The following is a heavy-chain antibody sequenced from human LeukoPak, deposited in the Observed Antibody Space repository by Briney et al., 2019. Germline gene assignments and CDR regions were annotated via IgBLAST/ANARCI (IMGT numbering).Heavy chain of an antibody. CDR2: INPNSGGT. D-gene: IGHD5-12*01. V-gene: IGHV1-2*02. J-gene: IGHJ6*03. CDR1: GYTFTGYY. CDR3: AREVATQGSNYYYYMDV. Sequence: GASVKVSCKASGYTFTGYYMHWVRQAPGQGLEWMGWINPNSGGTNYAQKFQGRVTMTRDTSIGTAYMELSRLRSDDTAVYYCAREVATQGSNYYYYMDVWGKGTTVTVSS.